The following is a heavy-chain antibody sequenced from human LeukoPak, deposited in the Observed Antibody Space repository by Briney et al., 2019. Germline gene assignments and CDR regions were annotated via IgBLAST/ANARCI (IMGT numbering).Heavy chain of an antibody. CDR3: ARGRYYFED. Sequence: SETLSLTRTVSGGSISSYYWSWIRQPAGKGLEWIGRVSNSGTTNYNPSLKTRVSMAVDTSNNQLSMTLSSVTAADTALYYCARGRYYFEDWGQGTLVTVSS. CDR1: GGSISSYY. V-gene: IGHV4-4*07. CDR2: VSNSGTT. J-gene: IGHJ4*02.